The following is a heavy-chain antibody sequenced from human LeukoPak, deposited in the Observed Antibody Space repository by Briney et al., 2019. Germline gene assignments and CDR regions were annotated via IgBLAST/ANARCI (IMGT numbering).Heavy chain of an antibody. Sequence: SETLSLTCTVSGVSISSYYWSWLRQPPGKGLEWIGYIYYSGSTNYNPSLKSRVTISVDTSKNQFSLKLSSVTAADTAVYYCARVYADYVDYYYYYMDVWGKGTTVTVSS. CDR2: IYYSGST. J-gene: IGHJ6*03. CDR1: GVSISSYY. CDR3: ARVYADYVDYYYYYMDV. D-gene: IGHD4-17*01. V-gene: IGHV4-59*01.